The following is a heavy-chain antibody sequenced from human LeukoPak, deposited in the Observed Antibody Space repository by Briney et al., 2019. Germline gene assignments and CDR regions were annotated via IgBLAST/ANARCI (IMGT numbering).Heavy chain of an antibody. D-gene: IGHD2-21*01. CDR1: GFTFSSYG. V-gene: IGHV3-53*01. CDR3: ARAYCGGDCYGLAFDY. CDR2: IYSGGST. Sequence: GGSLRLSCAASGFTFSSYGMHWVRQAPGKGLEWVSVIYSGGSTYYADSVKGRFTISRDNSKNTLYLQMNSLRAEDTAVYYCARAYCGGDCYGLAFDYWGQGTLVTVSS. J-gene: IGHJ4*02.